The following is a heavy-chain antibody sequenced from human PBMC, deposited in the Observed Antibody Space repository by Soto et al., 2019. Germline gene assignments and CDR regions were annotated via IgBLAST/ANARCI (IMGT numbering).Heavy chain of an antibody. V-gene: IGHV1-8*01. Sequence: ASVKDSCKASGYTFTSYDINWVRQATGQGLEWMGWMNPNSGNTGYAQKFQGRVTMTRNTSISTAYMELSSLRSEDTAMYYCARERNMYGVDVWGQGTTVTVSS. CDR3: ARERNMYGVDV. J-gene: IGHJ6*02. CDR1: GYTFTSYD. CDR2: MNPNSGNT. D-gene: IGHD1-1*01.